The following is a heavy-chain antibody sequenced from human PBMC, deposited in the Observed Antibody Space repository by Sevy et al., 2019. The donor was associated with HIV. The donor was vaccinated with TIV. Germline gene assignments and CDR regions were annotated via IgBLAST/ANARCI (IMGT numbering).Heavy chain of an antibody. Sequence: ASVKVSCKASGYTFTGYYMHWVRQAPGQGLEWMGWINPNSGGTNYAQKFQGRVTMTRDTSISTAYMELSRLRSDDTAVYYCARVVYYDILTGYYRAGMDVWGQRTTVTVSS. CDR2: INPNSGGT. J-gene: IGHJ6*02. V-gene: IGHV1-2*02. CDR3: ARVVYYDILTGYYRAGMDV. CDR1: GYTFTGYY. D-gene: IGHD3-9*01.